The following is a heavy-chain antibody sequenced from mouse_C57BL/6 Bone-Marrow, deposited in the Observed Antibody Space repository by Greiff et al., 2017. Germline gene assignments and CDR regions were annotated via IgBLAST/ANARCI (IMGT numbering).Heavy chain of an antibody. D-gene: IGHD1-1*01. Sequence: EVMLVESGGDLVKPGGSLKLSCAASGFTFSSYGMSWVRQTPDERLEWVATISSGGSYTYYPDSVKGRFTISRDNAKNTLYLQMSSLKSEDTAMYYCARHFLYYYGSSYFDYWGQGTTLTVSS. J-gene: IGHJ2*01. CDR1: GFTFSSYG. CDR3: ARHFLYYYGSSYFDY. CDR2: ISSGGSYT. V-gene: IGHV5-6*02.